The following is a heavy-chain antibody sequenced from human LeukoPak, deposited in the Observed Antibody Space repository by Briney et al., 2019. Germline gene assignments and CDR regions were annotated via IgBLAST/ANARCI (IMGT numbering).Heavy chain of an antibody. CDR1: GFTFSDYY. V-gene: IGHV3-11*01. D-gene: IGHD3-22*01. CDR3: ARQARRVTMIVVVAEYYFDY. Sequence: PGGSLRLSCAASGFTFSDYYMSWIRQAPGKGLEWVSYISSSGSTIYCADSVKGRFTISRDNAKNSLYLQMNSLRAEDTAVYYCARQARRVTMIVVVAEYYFDYWGQGTLVTVSS. J-gene: IGHJ4*02. CDR2: ISSSGSTI.